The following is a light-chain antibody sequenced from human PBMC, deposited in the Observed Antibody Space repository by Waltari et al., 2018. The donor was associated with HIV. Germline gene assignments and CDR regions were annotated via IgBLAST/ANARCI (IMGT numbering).Light chain of an antibody. CDR2: DIN. CDR1: NSNIGAGYG. J-gene: IGLJ2*01. CDR3: QSYDSSLNVI. V-gene: IGLV1-40*01. Sequence: GQRVTISCTGSNSNIGAGYGVHWYQHLPGAAPKLLIYDINNRPSGVPDRFSGSKSGTSASLAITGLQVEDEGDYFCQSYDSSLNVIFGGGTKLTVL.